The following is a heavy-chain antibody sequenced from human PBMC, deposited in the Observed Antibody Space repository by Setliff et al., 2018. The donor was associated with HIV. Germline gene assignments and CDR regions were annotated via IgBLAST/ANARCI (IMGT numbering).Heavy chain of an antibody. J-gene: IGHJ6*02. CDR1: GGSISSSTTYY. CDR3: ARDKRASFDGLDV. V-gene: IGHV4-39*07. Sequence: SETLSLTCNVSGGSISSSTTYYWGWIRQPPGKGLEWIGSFHYSGSTSYNPSLKSRVTISVDTSKNQFSLRLSSVTAADTAVYYCARDKRASFDGLDVWGQGTTVTVSS. CDR2: FHYSGST.